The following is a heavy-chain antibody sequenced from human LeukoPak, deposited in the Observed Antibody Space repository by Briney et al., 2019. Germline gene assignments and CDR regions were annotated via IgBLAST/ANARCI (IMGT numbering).Heavy chain of an antibody. Sequence: KASETLSLTCTVSGGSIRSYYWSWIRQPPGKGLEWIGYISNSGSTNYNPSLKSRVAISIDTSKNQFSLKLSPVTAADTAVYYCARDPPDFYDSSGSSSDWGQGILVTVSS. CDR2: ISNSGST. CDR1: GGSIRSYY. V-gene: IGHV4-59*01. D-gene: IGHD3-22*01. J-gene: IGHJ4*02. CDR3: ARDPPDFYDSSGSSSD.